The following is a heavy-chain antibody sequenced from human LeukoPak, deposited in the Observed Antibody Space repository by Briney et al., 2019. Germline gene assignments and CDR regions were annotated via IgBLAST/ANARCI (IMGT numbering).Heavy chain of an antibody. J-gene: IGHJ4*02. V-gene: IGHV3-7*03. Sequence: GGSLRLSCAASGFTFSSYWMSWVRQAPGKGLEWVATIKQDGSEKYYVGSVKGQFTISRDNAKNSLYLQMNNLRAEDTAVYYCVARDGGYGDYWGQGTLVTVSS. CDR2: IKQDGSEK. CDR3: VARDGGYGDY. CDR1: GFTFSSYW. D-gene: IGHD5-24*01.